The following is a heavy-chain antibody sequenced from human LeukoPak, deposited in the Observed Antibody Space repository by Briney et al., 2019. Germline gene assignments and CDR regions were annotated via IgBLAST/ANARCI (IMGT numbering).Heavy chain of an antibody. CDR3: ARDSMYYDRGMDV. Sequence: GRSLRLSCAASGFTFSSYAMHWVRQAPGKGLEWVAVISYDGSNKYYADSVKGRFTISRDNSKNTLYLQMNSLRAEDTAVYYCARDSMYYDRGMDVWGQGTTVTVSS. V-gene: IGHV3-30-3*01. D-gene: IGHD3-22*01. J-gene: IGHJ6*02. CDR1: GFTFSSYA. CDR2: ISYDGSNK.